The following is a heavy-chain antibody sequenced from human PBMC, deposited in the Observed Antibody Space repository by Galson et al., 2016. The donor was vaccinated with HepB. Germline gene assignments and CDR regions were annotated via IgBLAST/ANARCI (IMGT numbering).Heavy chain of an antibody. CDR3: ATDSRYGDPGFFDH. Sequence: TLSLTCSVSGDSIDSLSYHWTWIRQVPGKGLEWIGYISKSGSPNYNPSLKGRLTLSIDTSKNEFSVRLTSVTAADTAFYYCATDSRYGDPGFFDHWGLGTLVTVSS. D-gene: IGHD4-17*01. CDR2: ISKSGSP. J-gene: IGHJ4*02. V-gene: IGHV4-31*03. CDR1: GDSIDSLSYH.